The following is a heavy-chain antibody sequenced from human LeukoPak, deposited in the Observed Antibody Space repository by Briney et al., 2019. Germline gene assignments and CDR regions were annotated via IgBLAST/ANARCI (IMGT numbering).Heavy chain of an antibody. D-gene: IGHD1-26*01. CDR1: GFTFSSYG. J-gene: IGHJ4*02. V-gene: IGHV3-33*01. CDR3: ASITGSYTSYYFDY. CDR2: IWYDGSNK. Sequence: PGGSLRLSCAASGFTFSSYGMHWVRQAPGKGLEWVAVIWYDGSNKYYADSVKGRFTISRDNSKNTLYLQMNSLRAEDTAVYYCASITGSYTSYYFDYWGQGTLVTVSS.